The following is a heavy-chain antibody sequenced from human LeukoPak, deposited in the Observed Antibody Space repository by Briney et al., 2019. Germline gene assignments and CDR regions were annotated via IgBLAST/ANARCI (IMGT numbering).Heavy chain of an antibody. Sequence: SETLSLTCTVSGGSISSSSYYWGWIRQPPGKGLEWIGSIYYSGSTYYNPSLKSRVTISVDRSKNQFSLKLSSVTAADTAVYYCARGGGPYYFDYWGQGTLVTVSS. CDR2: IYYSGST. V-gene: IGHV4-39*07. CDR3: ARGGGPYYFDY. CDR1: GGSISSSSYY. D-gene: IGHD4-23*01. J-gene: IGHJ4*02.